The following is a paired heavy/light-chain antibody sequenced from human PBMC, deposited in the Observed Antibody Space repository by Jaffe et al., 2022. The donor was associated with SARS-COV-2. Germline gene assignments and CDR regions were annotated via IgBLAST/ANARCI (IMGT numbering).Heavy chain of an antibody. CDR1: GYSLSDYA. CDR2: ITAGNGDT. J-gene: IGHJ4*02. D-gene: IGHD4-4*01. V-gene: IGHV1-3*01. CDR3: ARNDYTGNGFDY. Sequence: QVQLAQSGAEVKKPGASVKVSCKASGYSLSDYAMHWVRQAPGQRLEWMGWITAGNGDTKYSQKFQGRVTITRDTSASTAYMELSSLRSEDTAVYYCARNDYTGNGFDYWGQGTLVTVSS.
Light chain of an antibody. V-gene: IGKV3-20*01. J-gene: IGKJ2*01. Sequence: EIVLTQSPGTLSLSPGDTATLSCRASQSVGSSYLAWYQQKPGQAPRLLIYGASSRATGIPDRVSGSGSGTDFTLTISRLEPEDFAVYYCQQCGSLPFTFGQGTKLEIK. CDR1: QSVGSSY. CDR3: QQCGSLPFT. CDR2: GAS.